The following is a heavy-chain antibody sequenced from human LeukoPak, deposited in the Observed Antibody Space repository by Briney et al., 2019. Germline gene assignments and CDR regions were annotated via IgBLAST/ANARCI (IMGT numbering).Heavy chain of an antibody. CDR3: ARDRWLQSQRYFDY. CDR2: MHPNSGDT. J-gene: IGHJ4*02. Sequence: ASVKVSCKASGYTFTGYYIHWVRQAPGQGLEWMTWMHPNSGDTNYAQKFQGRVTMTWDTSISTAYMELSRLRSDDTAVYYCARDRWLQSQRYFDYWGQGILVTVSS. CDR1: GYTFTGYY. D-gene: IGHD5-24*01. V-gene: IGHV1-2*02.